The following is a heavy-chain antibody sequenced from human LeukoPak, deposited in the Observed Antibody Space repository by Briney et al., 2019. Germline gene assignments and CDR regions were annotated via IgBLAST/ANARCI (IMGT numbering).Heavy chain of an antibody. D-gene: IGHD3-22*01. CDR1: GGSFSGYY. Sequence: SETLSLTCAVYGGSFSGYYWSWIRQPPGKGLEWIGEINHSGSTNYNPSLKSRVTISVDTSKNQFSLKLSSVTAADTAVYYCARGTGYYDSSGYYYDYWGQGTLVTVSS. CDR3: ARGTGYYDSSGYYYDY. CDR2: INHSGST. V-gene: IGHV4-34*01. J-gene: IGHJ4*02.